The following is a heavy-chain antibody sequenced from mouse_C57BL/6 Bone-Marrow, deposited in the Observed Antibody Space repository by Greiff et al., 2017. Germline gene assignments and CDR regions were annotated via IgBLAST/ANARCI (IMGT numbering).Heavy chain of an antibody. J-gene: IGHJ2*01. CDR3: ARGDYYSNYPYYFDY. Sequence: QVQLQQSGAELVRPGTSVKVSCKASGYAFTNYLIEWVKQSPGQGLEWIGVINPGSGGTNYNEKFKGKATLTADKSSSTAYMQLSSLTSEDSAVYFCARGDYYSNYPYYFDYWGQGTTLTVSS. CDR2: INPGSGGT. V-gene: IGHV1-54*01. CDR1: GYAFTNYL. D-gene: IGHD2-5*01.